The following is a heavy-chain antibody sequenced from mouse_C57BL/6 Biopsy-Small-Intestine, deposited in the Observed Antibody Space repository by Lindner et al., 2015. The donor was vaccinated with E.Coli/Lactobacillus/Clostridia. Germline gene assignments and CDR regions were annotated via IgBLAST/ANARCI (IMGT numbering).Heavy chain of an antibody. CDR1: GYTFTSYG. J-gene: IGHJ2*01. CDR2: IFPRSGNT. CDR3: ARGYDGYAYHFDY. D-gene: IGHD2-3*01. V-gene: IGHV1-81*01. Sequence: VQLQESGAELAGPGASVKLSCKASGYTFTSYGISWVKQSTGQGLEWIGEIFPRSGNTYYNEKFKGKATLTADKSSSTAYMELRSLTSEDSAVYFCARGYDGYAYHFDYWGQGTTLTVSS.